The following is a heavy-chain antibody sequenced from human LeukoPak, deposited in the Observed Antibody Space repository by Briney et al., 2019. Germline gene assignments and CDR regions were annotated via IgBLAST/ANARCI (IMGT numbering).Heavy chain of an antibody. J-gene: IGHJ5*02. CDR3: ARVSYYDILTGPIRFDP. CDR1: GFTFSSYA. Sequence: GSLRLSCAASGFTFSSYATHWVRQAPGKGLEWVAVISYDGSNKYYADSVKGRFTISRDNSKNTLYLQMNSLRAEDTAVYYCARVSYYDILTGPIRFDPWGQGTLVTVSS. V-gene: IGHV3-30*04. CDR2: ISYDGSNK. D-gene: IGHD3-9*01.